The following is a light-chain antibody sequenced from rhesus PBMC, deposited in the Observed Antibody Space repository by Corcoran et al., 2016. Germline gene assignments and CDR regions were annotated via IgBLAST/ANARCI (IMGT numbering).Light chain of an antibody. CDR1: SSDVGGYNY. Sequence: QSAPTQPPSVSGSPGQSVTISCTGTSSDVGGYNYVSWYQQHPGKAPKLMIYEVSKRPSGVSDRFSGSKSGNTASLTISGLQAEDAADYYCCSYTTSSTVFGSGTKLXVL. J-gene: IGLJ6*01. CDR3: CSYTTSSTV. CDR2: EVS. V-gene: IGLV2S7*01.